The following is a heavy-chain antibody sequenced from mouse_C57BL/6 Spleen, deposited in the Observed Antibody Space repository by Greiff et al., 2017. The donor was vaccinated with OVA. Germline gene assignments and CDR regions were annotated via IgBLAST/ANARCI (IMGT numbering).Heavy chain of an antibody. CDR3: ARGDYGNYYAMAD. CDR1: GYAFSSSW. CDR2: IYPGDGDT. V-gene: IGHV1-82*01. J-gene: IGHJ4*01. D-gene: IGHD2-1*01. Sequence: QVQLQQSGPELVKPGASVKISCKASGYAFSSSWMNWVKQRPGKGLEWIGRIYPGDGDTNYNGKFKGKATLTADKSSSTAYMQLSSLTSEDSAVYFCARGDYGNYYAMADWGQGTSVTVSS.